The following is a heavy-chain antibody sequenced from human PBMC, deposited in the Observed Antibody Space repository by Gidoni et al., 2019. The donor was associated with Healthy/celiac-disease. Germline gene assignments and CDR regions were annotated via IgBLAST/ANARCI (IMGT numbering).Heavy chain of an antibody. CDR3: TTIFGVVIPRHDY. Sequence: EVQLVESGGGLVTPGGSFRLSCAASGLTFINAWMSWVRKAPGKGLEWVGRIKSKTDGGTTDYAAPVKGRFTISRDDSKNTLYLQMNSLKTEDTAVYYCTTIFGVVIPRHDYWGQGTLVTVSS. J-gene: IGHJ4*02. CDR1: GLTFINAW. D-gene: IGHD3-3*02. CDR2: IKSKTDGGTT. V-gene: IGHV3-15*01.